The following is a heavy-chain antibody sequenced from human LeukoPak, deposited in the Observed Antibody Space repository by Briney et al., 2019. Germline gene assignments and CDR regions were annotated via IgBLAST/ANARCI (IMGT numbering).Heavy chain of an antibody. J-gene: IGHJ4*02. V-gene: IGHV3-48*04. D-gene: IGHD2-2*01. CDR2: ISSSSSTI. CDR3: ARSLRYCSSTSCYYFDY. CDR1: GFTFSSYA. Sequence: GGSLRLSCAASGFTFSSYAMSWVRQAPGKGLEWVSYISSSSSTIYYADSVKGRFTISRDNAKNSLYLQMNSLRAEDTAVYYCARSLRYCSSTSCYYFDYWGQGTLVTVSS.